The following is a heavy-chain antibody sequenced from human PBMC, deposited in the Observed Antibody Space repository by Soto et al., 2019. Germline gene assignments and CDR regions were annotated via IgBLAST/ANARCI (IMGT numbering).Heavy chain of an antibody. Sequence: ASVKVSCKASGYTFTGYCMHWVRRAPGQGLEWMGWINPNSGGTNYAQKFQGWVTVTRDTSISTAYMELSRLRSDDTAVYYCARVGSRYYYGMDVWGQGTTVTVSS. CDR3: ARVGSRYYYGMDV. D-gene: IGHD2-15*01. CDR1: GYTFTGYC. CDR2: INPNSGGT. J-gene: IGHJ6*02. V-gene: IGHV1-2*04.